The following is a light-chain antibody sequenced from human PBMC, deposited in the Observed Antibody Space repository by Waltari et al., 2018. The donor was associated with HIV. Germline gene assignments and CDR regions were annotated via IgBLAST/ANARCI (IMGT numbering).Light chain of an antibody. V-gene: IGKV3-15*01. CDR1: QSVNRD. CDR2: GAS. CDR3: QQYNTWPPGA. Sequence: EILMTQSPPTLSLSPGERATLSCRASQSVNRDLAWYQQSPCQSPRLLIHGASTRASHIPDRCSGSGSGTEFTLTISSLQSEDFAVYYCQQYNTWPPGAFGQGTKVEIK. J-gene: IGKJ1*01.